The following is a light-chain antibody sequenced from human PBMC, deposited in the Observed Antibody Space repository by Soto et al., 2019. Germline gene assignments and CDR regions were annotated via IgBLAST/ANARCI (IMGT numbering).Light chain of an antibody. CDR2: GTS. Sequence: EIVLTQSPATLSVSPGERATLSCRASQSVSTNLAWYQRKTGQAPRLLIYGTSTRATGIPARFSGSGSGTEFGLNISSVQSEDFASYYGQQDNQWPTFGGGTKVEIK. CDR3: QQDNQWPT. J-gene: IGKJ4*01. V-gene: IGKV3-15*01. CDR1: QSVSTN.